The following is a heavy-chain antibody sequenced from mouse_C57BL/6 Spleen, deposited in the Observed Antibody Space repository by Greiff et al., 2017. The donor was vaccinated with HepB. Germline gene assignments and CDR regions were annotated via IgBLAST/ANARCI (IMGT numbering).Heavy chain of an antibody. Sequence: EVQVVESGAELVKPGASVKLSCTASGFNIKDYYMHWVKQRTEQGLEWMGRIDPEDGETKYAPKFQGKATITADTSANTAYLPLSSLTSEDTAVYYCATLYYYGSSYWYFDVWGTGTTVTVSS. CDR3: ATLYYYGSSYWYFDV. CDR2: IDPEDGET. CDR1: GFNIKDYY. V-gene: IGHV14-2*01. J-gene: IGHJ1*03. D-gene: IGHD1-1*01.